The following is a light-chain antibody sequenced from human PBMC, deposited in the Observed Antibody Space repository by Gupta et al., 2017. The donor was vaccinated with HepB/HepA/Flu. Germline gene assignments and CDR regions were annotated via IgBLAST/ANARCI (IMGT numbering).Light chain of an antibody. V-gene: IGLV2-23*02. CDR3: CSYAGHRTCVV. CDR1: NSDVGNYNH. CDR2: DVR. Sequence: QSALSRPACVPWSPGKPITIPCTGTNSDVGNYNHASWYQQHPGKVPELMIHDVRHRASGVSNRVSGSKSGNTVSLTIAGLQAEDEADYYVCSYAGHRTCVVFGGGTRLTVL. J-gene: IGLJ2*01.